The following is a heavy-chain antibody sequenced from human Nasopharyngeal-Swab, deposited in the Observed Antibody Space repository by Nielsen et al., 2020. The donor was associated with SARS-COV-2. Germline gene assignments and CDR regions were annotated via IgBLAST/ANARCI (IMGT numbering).Heavy chain of an antibody. V-gene: IGHV4-30-2*01. Sequence: SETLSLTCAVSGGSISSGGYSWSWIRQPPGKGLEWIGYIYHSGSTYYNPSLKSRVTISVERSKNQFSLKLSAVTAADTTVYYCARAVGYDSSVVDDWGQGTLVTVSS. J-gene: IGHJ4*02. CDR3: ARAVGYDSSVVDD. D-gene: IGHD3-22*01. CDR1: GGSISSGGYS. CDR2: IYHSGST.